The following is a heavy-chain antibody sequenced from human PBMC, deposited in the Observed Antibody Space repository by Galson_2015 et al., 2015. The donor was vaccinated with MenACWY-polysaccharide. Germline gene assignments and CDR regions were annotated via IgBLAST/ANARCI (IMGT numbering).Heavy chain of an antibody. V-gene: IGHV3-74*01. Sequence: LRLSCAGSAFTFSSYWMHWVRQVPGKGLVWVSRISTDGSFTGNADSVKGRFTISRDNAKNTLYLQMNSLRVEDTAVYFCAHFGPDWELSQWGQGTLVTVSS. CDR2: ISTDGSFT. J-gene: IGHJ4*02. CDR1: AFTFSSYW. D-gene: IGHD1-7*01. CDR3: AHFGPDWELSQ.